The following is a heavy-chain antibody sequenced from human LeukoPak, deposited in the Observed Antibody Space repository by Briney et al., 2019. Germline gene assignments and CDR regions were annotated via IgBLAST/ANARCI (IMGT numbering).Heavy chain of an antibody. CDR1: GFTFSRYA. CDR2: ISGSGHST. V-gene: IGHV3-23*01. J-gene: IGHJ4*02. Sequence: PGGSLRLSRAASGFTFSRYAMSWVRQAPGKGLEWVSAISGSGHSTYYADSVQGRFTISRDNSKNTLYLQMNSLRAEDTAVYYCAKIGTMVRGEFDFWGQGTLVTVSS. D-gene: IGHD3-10*01. CDR3: AKIGTMVRGEFDF.